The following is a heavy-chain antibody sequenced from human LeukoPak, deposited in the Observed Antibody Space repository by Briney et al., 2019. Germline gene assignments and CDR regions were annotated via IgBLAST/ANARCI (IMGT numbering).Heavy chain of an antibody. D-gene: IGHD3/OR15-3a*01. Sequence: SETLSLTCAVSGNSISSGYYWGWIRQPPGKGLEWIGSIYHSGSTYYNPSLKSRVTISVDTSKNQFSLKLSSVTAADTAVYYCARPGLGWFDPWGQGTLVTVSS. CDR1: GNSISSGYY. V-gene: IGHV4-38-2*01. CDR3: ARPGLGWFDP. J-gene: IGHJ5*02. CDR2: IYHSGST.